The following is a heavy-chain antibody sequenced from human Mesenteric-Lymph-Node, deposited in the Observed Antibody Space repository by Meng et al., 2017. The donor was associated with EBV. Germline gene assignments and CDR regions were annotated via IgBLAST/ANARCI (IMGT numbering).Heavy chain of an antibody. CDR3: ARDSSGYNANDKVSDY. CDR2: ITVYNGNT. Sequence: QVQLVQSGVEVKKPGASVKVSCKTSGYTFTRYGISWVRQVPGHGPEWMGWITVYNGNTNYAPRLQGRVTMTTDLSTSTAYMELRSLRSDDTAAYYCARDSSGYNANDKVSDYWGQGTLVTVSS. D-gene: IGHD5-12*01. V-gene: IGHV1-18*01. CDR1: GYTFTRYG. J-gene: IGHJ4*01.